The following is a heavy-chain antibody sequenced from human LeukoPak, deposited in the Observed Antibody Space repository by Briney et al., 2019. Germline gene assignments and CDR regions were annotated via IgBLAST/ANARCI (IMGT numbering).Heavy chain of an antibody. CDR3: ARHPLGGYCSGCSCYREYYFDY. CDR1: GYSFTSYW. J-gene: IGHJ4*02. Sequence: GESLKISCKGSGYSFTSYWIGWVRQMPGKGLEWMGIIYPGDSDTRYSPSFQGQVTISADKSISTAYLQWSSLKASDTAMYYCARHPLGGYCSGCSCYREYYFDYWGQGTLVTVSS. V-gene: IGHV5-51*01. D-gene: IGHD2-15*01. CDR2: IYPGDSDT.